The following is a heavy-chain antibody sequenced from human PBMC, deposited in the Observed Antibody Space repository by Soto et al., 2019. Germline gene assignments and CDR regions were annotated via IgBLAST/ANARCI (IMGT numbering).Heavy chain of an antibody. Sequence: PVGSLRLSCAASGFTFSSYAMHWVRQAPGKGLEWVAVISYDGSNKYYADSVKGRFTISRDNSKNTLYLQMNSLRAEDTAVYYCAREPKSYNSGSYLGSPTYYFDYWGQGTLVTVSX. CDR1: GFTFSSYA. CDR2: ISYDGSNK. J-gene: IGHJ4*02. V-gene: IGHV3-30-3*01. D-gene: IGHD1-26*01. CDR3: AREPKSYNSGSYLGSPTYYFDY.